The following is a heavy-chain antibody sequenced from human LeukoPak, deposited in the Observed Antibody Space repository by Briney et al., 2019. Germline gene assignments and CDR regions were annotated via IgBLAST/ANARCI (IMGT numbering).Heavy chain of an antibody. J-gene: IGHJ4*02. V-gene: IGHV4-39*01. CDR1: GGSVNRGSFY. CDR3: ARHEGSYYDKSGYTFDR. CDR2: IHHSGNT. D-gene: IGHD3-22*01. Sequence: SETLSLTCTVSGGSVNRGSFYWAWVRQPPGKGLEWIGGIHHSGNTYYNPSLKSRITISIDTSQNQFSLNLSSVTATDRAVYYCARHEGSYYDKSGYTFDRWGQGTLVIVSS.